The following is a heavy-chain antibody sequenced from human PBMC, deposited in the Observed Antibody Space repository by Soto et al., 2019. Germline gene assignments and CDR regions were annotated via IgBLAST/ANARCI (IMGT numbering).Heavy chain of an antibody. CDR2: IIPIFGTA. V-gene: IGHV1-69*13. CDR3: ARDRRYYYDSSGYTPFDY. J-gene: IGHJ4*02. D-gene: IGHD3-22*01. Sequence: ASVKVSCKASGGTFSSYAISWVRQAPGQGLEWMGGIIPIFGTANYAQKFQGRVTITADESTGTAYMELSSLRSEDTAVYYCARDRRYYYDSSGYTPFDYWGQGTLVTVSS. CDR1: GGTFSSYA.